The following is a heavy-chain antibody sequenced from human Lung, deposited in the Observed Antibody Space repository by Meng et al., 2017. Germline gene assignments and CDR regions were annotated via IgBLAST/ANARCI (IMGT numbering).Heavy chain of an antibody. J-gene: IGHJ4*02. CDR3: SRGPADMGGADY. CDR2: VYYNGST. Sequence: QVQLQQWGAGLLKPSETLSLTCVVSGGSISSLHYYWGWIRQPPGKGLEWIGSVYYNGSTYYNPSLRSRVIISIDTSKNQFSLKMTSVTAADTAVFYCSRGPADMGGADYWGQGTLVTVSS. D-gene: IGHD2-2*01. CDR1: GGSISSLHYY. V-gene: IGHV4-39*01.